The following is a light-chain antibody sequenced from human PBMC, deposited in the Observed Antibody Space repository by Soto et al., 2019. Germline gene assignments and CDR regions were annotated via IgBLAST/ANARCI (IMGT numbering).Light chain of an antibody. CDR3: QQYASSPLT. Sequence: EIVLTQSPGTLSLSSGERATLSCRASQSVRSNYLAWYQQKPGQAPRLLIYGASSRATGIPDRFGGSGSGTDFTLTISRLEPEDFVVYYCQQYASSPLTFGGGNKVEIK. J-gene: IGKJ4*01. CDR1: QSVRSNY. CDR2: GAS. V-gene: IGKV3-20*01.